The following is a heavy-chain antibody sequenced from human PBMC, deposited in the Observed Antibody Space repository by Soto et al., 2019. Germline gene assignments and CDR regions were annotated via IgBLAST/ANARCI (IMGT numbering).Heavy chain of an antibody. Sequence: PGGSLRLSCAASGFAFDDYAMHWVRQAPGKGLEWVSGISWNSGSIGYADSVKGRFTISRGNAKNSLYLQMNSLRAEDTALYYCAKGMTDYYYYYMDVWGKGTTVTVSS. CDR1: GFAFDDYA. CDR2: ISWNSGSI. J-gene: IGHJ6*03. V-gene: IGHV3-9*01. CDR3: AKGMTDYYYYYMDV.